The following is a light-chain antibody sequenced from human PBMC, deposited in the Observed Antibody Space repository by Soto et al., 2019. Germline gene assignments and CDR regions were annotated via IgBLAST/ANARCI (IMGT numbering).Light chain of an antibody. CDR2: DAS. CDR1: QSVRSS. Sequence: IVLTQSPATLSLSPGERATLSCRASQSVRSSLAWYQQKPGQAPRLLIYDASNRATGIPARFSGSGSGTDFTLTISSLEPEDFAVYYCQQRSSWPGVTFGPGTKVDI. J-gene: IGKJ3*01. V-gene: IGKV3-11*01. CDR3: QQRSSWPGVT.